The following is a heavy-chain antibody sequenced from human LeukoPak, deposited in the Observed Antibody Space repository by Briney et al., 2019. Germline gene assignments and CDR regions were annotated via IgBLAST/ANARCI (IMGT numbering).Heavy chain of an antibody. CDR1: GYTFTSYG. D-gene: IGHD4-17*01. J-gene: IGHJ5*02. CDR3: ARDGHDYGAYVGWFDP. V-gene: IGHV1-18*01. Sequence: GASVKVSCKASGYTFTSYGISWVRQAPGQRLEWMGWICAYNGNTNYAQKLQGRVTMTTDTSTSTAYMELRSLRSEDTAVYYCARDGHDYGAYVGWFDPWGQGTLVTVSS. CDR2: ICAYNGNT.